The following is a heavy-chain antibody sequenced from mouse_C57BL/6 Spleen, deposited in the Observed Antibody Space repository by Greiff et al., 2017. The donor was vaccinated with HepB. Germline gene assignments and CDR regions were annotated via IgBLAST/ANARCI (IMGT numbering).Heavy chain of an antibody. V-gene: IGHV1-15*01. J-gene: IGHJ3*01. CDR3: TRSNWDPFAY. CDR2: IDPETGGT. CDR1: GYTFTDYE. D-gene: IGHD4-1*01. Sequence: QVQLQESGAELVRPGASVTLSCKASGYTFTDYEMHWVKQTPVHGLEWIGAIDPETGGTAYNQKFKGKAILTADKSSSTAYMELRSLTSEDSAVYYCTRSNWDPFAYWGQGTLVTVSA.